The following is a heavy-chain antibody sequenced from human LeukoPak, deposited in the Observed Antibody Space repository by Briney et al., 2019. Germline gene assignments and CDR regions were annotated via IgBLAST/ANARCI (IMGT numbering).Heavy chain of an antibody. CDR2: IYPGDSDT. CDR1: EYSFINYW. J-gene: IGHJ1*01. D-gene: IGHD2-15*01. V-gene: IGHV5-51*01. CDR3: ATRDSLAHFQH. Sequence: GESLKISCRGSEYSFINYWIGWVRQMPGKGLEWMAIIYPGDSDTRYDPSFKGQVTISADKSINTAYLQWSSLKASDTAMYYCATRDSLAHFQHWGQGTLVTVSS.